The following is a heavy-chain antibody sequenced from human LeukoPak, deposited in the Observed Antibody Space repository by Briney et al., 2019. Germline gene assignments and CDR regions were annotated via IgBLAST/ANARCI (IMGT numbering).Heavy chain of an antibody. J-gene: IGHJ6*03. CDR1: GGSFSGYY. D-gene: IGHD2-2*01. CDR2: INHSGST. V-gene: IGHV4-34*01. CDR3: ARRYCSSTSCRIPYYYYYMDV. Sequence: SETLSLTCAVYGGSFSGYYWSWIRQPPGKGLEWIGEINHSGSTNYNPSLKSRVTISVDTSKNQFSLKLSSVTAADTAVYYCARRYCSSTSCRIPYYYYYMDVWGKGTTVTVSS.